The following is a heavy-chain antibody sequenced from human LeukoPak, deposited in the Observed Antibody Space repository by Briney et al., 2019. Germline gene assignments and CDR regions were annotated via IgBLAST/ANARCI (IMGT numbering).Heavy chain of an antibody. Sequence: PGGSLRLSCAASGFTFSDYYMNWIRQAPGKGLEWVSYISSSGSTIYYADSVKGRFTISRDNAKNSLYLQMNRLRGEDTAVCYCARVGVDYRSDYWGQGILVTVSS. CDR2: ISSSGSTI. V-gene: IGHV3-11*01. CDR3: ARVGVDYRSDY. CDR1: GFTFSDYY. J-gene: IGHJ4*02. D-gene: IGHD4-11*01.